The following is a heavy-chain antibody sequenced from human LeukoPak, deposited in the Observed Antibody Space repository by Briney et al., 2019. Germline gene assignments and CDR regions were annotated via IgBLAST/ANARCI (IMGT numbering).Heavy chain of an antibody. D-gene: IGHD3-3*01. CDR3: ARGVATIFGVVIILDWFDP. CDR1: GGSISSGGYY. CDR2: IYYSGST. J-gene: IGHJ5*02. V-gene: IGHV4-31*03. Sequence: PSETLSLTCTVSGGSISSGGYYWSWIRQHPGKGLEWIGYIYYSGSTYYNPSLKRRVTISVDTSKNQFSLKLSSVTAADTAVYYCARGVATIFGVVIILDWFDPWGQGTLVTVSS.